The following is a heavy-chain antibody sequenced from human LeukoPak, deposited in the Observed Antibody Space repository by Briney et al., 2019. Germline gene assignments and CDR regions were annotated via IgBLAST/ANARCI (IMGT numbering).Heavy chain of an antibody. CDR2: ISSSSSYI. D-gene: IGHD6-19*01. CDR1: GFTFSSYS. CDR3: ARIRPPGYSSGWYDY. J-gene: IGHJ4*02. V-gene: IGHV3-21*01. Sequence: GGSLRLSCAASGFTFSSYSMNWVRQAPGKGLEWDSSISSSSSYIYYADSVKGRFTISRDNAKNSLYLQMNSLGAEDTAVYYCARIRPPGYSSGWYDYWGQGTLVTVSS.